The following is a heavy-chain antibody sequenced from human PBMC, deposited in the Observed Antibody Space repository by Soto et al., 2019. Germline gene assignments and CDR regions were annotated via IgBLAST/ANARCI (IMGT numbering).Heavy chain of an antibody. CDR3: TTDGWLVSLEGFGY. J-gene: IGHJ4*02. D-gene: IGHD6-19*01. CDR2: IKSKTDGETT. CDR1: GFTFSDAW. Sequence: GGSLRLSCAASGFTFSDAWMNWVRQAPGRGLEWVGRIKSKTDGETTDYAAPVKGRFTISREDSKNTLDLQMNSLKTEDTAVEYCTTDGWLVSLEGFGYWGQGTLVTVSS. V-gene: IGHV3-15*07.